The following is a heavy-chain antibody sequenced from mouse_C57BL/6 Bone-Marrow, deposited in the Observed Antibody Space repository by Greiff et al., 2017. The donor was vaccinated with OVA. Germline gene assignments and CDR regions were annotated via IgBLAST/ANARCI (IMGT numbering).Heavy chain of an antibody. V-gene: IGHV2-5*01. CDR1: GFSLTSYG. Sequence: VQLQESGPGLVQPSQSLSITCTVSGFSLTSYGLHWVRQSPGKGLEWLGVIWRGGSTDYNAAFMSRLSITKDNSKSQVFFKMNSLQADDTAIYYCAPHGYDRYFDVWGTGTTVTVSS. J-gene: IGHJ1*03. CDR2: IWRGGST. CDR3: APHGYDRYFDV. D-gene: IGHD2-2*01.